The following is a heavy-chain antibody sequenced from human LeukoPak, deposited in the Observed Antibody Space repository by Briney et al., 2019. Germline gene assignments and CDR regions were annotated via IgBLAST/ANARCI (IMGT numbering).Heavy chain of an antibody. D-gene: IGHD2-15*01. CDR3: ARRGYCSGGSCYAPSGMDV. J-gene: IGHJ6*02. CDR1: GGSITSSSYY. Sequence: PSETLSLTCTVSGGSITSSSYYWDWIRQPPGKGLEWIGSIYYSGSTYYNPSFNSRVTISVDTSKNQFSLRLTSVTAADTAVYYCARRGYCSGGSCYAPSGMDVWGQGTTVTVSS. CDR2: IYYSGST. V-gene: IGHV4-39*01.